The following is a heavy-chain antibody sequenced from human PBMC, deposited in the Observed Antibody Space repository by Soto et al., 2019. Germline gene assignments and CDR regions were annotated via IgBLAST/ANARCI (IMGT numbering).Heavy chain of an antibody. J-gene: IGHJ4*02. Sequence: LRLSCAASGFTFRSYAMSWVRQAPGKGLEWVSAISGSGGSTYYADSMKGRFTVSRDNAKNSVYLEMNSLSAEDTAVYYCARESEDLTSNFDYWGQGTLVTVSS. CDR3: ARESEDLTSNFDY. CDR1: GFTFRSYA. V-gene: IGHV3-23*01. CDR2: ISGSGGST.